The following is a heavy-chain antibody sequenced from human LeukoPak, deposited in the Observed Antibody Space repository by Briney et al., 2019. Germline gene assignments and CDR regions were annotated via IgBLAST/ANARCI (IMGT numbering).Heavy chain of an antibody. Sequence: KPSETLSLTCAVSGYSISSDYYWGWIRQPPGKGLEWIGNSYRSGSTDYNPSLKSRVTISVDTSKNQFSLKLSSATAADTALYYCARVSTTVAVKYWGQGILVTISS. V-gene: IGHV4-38-2*01. J-gene: IGHJ4*02. CDR3: ARVSTTVAVKY. D-gene: IGHD4-11*01. CDR1: GYSISSDYY. CDR2: SYRSGST.